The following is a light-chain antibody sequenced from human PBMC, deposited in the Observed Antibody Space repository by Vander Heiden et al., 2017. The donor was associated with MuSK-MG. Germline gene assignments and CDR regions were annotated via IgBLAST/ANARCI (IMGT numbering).Light chain of an antibody. CDR3: QQDGGSHL. CDR1: QSVSSNS. CDR2: GAS. Sequence: EIVLTQSPGTLSLSPGERATLSCRASQSVSSNSLAWYQQRPGQTPRLLMYGASRRAAGTPDRFSGSGSGTDFTLTISRLEPEDSPVYYCQQDGGSHLFGQGTKVEI. V-gene: IGKV3-20*01. J-gene: IGKJ1*01.